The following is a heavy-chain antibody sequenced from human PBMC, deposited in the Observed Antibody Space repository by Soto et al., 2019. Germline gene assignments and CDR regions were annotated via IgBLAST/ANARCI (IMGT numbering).Heavy chain of an antibody. Sequence: QVQLVQSGAEVTQPGASVRLSCKASGYNFISHHIHWVRQAPGQGLEWIGFINPFDGGATHAQKLQGILIMTRDKSTSTVYMELSSLRSEDAAVYYCARVYLRRKPSLSYFDYWGQGALVTVSA. CDR1: GYNFISHH. CDR3: ARVYLRRKPSLSYFDY. J-gene: IGHJ4*02. D-gene: IGHD3-10*01. CDR2: INPFDGGA. V-gene: IGHV1-46*04.